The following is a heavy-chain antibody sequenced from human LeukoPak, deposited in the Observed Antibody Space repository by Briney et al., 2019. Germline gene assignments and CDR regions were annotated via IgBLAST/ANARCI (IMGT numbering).Heavy chain of an antibody. Sequence: GASVKVSCKASGGTFSSYAIGWVRQAPGQGLEWMGRIIPILGIANYAQKFQGRVTITADKSTSTAYMELSSLRSEDTAVYYCARPSVTMVRGVNGGYYYYGMDVWGQGTTVTVSS. CDR1: GGTFSSYA. CDR3: ARPSVTMVRGVNGGYYYYGMDV. J-gene: IGHJ6*02. CDR2: IIPILGIA. V-gene: IGHV1-69*04. D-gene: IGHD3-10*01.